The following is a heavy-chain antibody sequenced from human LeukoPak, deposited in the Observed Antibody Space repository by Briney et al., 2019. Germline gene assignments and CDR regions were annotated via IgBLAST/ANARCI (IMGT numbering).Heavy chain of an antibody. Sequence: SETLSLTCTVSGGSISSSSYYWGWIRQPPGKGLEWIGSIYYSGSTYYNPSLKSRVTISVDTSKNQFSLKLSSVTAADTAVYYCARTIAAAGDEYFDYWGQGTLVTVSS. J-gene: IGHJ4*02. V-gene: IGHV4-39*01. CDR3: ARTIAAAGDEYFDY. CDR2: IYYSGST. CDR1: GGSISSSSYY. D-gene: IGHD6-13*01.